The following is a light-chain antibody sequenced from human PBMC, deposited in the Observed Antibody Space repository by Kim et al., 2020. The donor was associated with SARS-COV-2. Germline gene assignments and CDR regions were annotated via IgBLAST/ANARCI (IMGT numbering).Light chain of an antibody. V-gene: IGLV3-21*03. J-gene: IGLJ1*01. Sequence: PGKTARSTSGGNNMGSRSVHWYQQKPGQAPVLVVYDDSDRTSGIPGRFSGSNSGNTATLTISKVEAGDEADYYCQVWDSSSDHPYVFGTGTKVTVL. CDR3: QVWDSSSDHPYV. CDR2: DDS. CDR1: NMGSRS.